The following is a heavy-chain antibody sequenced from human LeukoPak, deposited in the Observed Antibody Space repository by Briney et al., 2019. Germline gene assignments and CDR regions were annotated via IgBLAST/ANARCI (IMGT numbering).Heavy chain of an antibody. CDR2: TWYDGTNK. CDR3: AKGIGYCSSTSCYSGEQFDP. Sequence: PGLSLRLSCAASGFTFSSYVMHWVRQAPGKGLEWVAVTWYDGTNKYYADSVKGRFTISRDNSKNTLYLQMNSLRAEDTAVYYCAKGIGYCSSTSCYSGEQFDPWGQGTLVTVSS. V-gene: IGHV3-33*06. CDR1: GFTFSSYV. J-gene: IGHJ5*02. D-gene: IGHD2-2*02.